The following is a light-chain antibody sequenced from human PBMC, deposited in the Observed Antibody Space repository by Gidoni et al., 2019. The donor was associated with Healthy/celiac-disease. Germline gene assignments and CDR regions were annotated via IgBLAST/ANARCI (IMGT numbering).Light chain of an antibody. J-gene: IGKJ1*01. CDR3: MQALQPRT. CDR2: LGS. Sequence: DIVMTQSPLSLPVTPGEPASISCRSSQSHLHSNGYNYLDWYLQKPGQSPQLLIYLGSNRASGVPGRFSVSGSGTDFTLKISRVVAEDVWGYYGMQALQPRTFGQWTKVEIK. V-gene: IGKV2-28*01. CDR1: QSHLHSNGYNY.